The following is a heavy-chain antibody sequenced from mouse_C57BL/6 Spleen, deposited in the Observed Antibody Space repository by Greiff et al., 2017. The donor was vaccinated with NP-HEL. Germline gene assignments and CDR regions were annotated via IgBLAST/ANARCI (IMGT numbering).Heavy chain of an antibody. CDR3: AATVVESYFDY. V-gene: IGHV5-6*02. J-gene: IGHJ2*01. Sequence: DVMLVESGGDLVKPGGSLKLSCAASGFTFSSYGMSWVRQTPDKRLEWVATISSGGSYTYYPDSVKGRFTISRDNAKNTLYLQMSSLKSEDTAMYYCAATVVESYFDYWGQGTTLTVSS. CDR2: ISSGGSYT. D-gene: IGHD1-1*01. CDR1: GFTFSSYG.